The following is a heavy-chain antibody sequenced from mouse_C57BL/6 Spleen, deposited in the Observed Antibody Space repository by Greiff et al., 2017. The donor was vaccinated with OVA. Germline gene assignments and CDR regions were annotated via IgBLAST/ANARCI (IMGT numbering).Heavy chain of an antibody. CDR3: ARGFIRGYFDV. D-gene: IGHD1-1*01. V-gene: IGHV14-2*01. CDR1: GFNIKDYY. J-gene: IGHJ1*03. CDR2: IDPEDGET. Sequence: EVKVVESGAELVKPGASVKLSCTASGFNIKDYYMHWVKQRTEQGLEWIGRIDPEDGETKYAPKFQGKATITADTSSNTAYLQLSSLTSEDTAVYYCARGFIRGYFDVWGTGTTVTVSS.